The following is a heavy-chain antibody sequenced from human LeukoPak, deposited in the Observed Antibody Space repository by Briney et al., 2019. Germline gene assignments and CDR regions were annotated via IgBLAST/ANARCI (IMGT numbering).Heavy chain of an antibody. CDR2: IKEDGSEK. Sequence: GSLRLSCVVSGFTFNNYWMSWVRQAPGKGLEWVANIKEDGSEKNYVDSVKGRFTISRGNAKNSLYLQMNSLRAEDTAVYYCARGEYYYDGGYWGQGTLVTVSS. J-gene: IGHJ4*02. CDR3: ARGEYYYDGGY. V-gene: IGHV3-7*05. D-gene: IGHD3-22*01. CDR1: GFTFNNYW.